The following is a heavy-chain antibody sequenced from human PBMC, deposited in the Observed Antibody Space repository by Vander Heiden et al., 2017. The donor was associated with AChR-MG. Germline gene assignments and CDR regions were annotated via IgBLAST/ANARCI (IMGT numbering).Heavy chain of an antibody. CDR3: AIQDTTRWFDP. V-gene: IGHV4-59*01. CDR2: IYYSGTT. CDR1: GGSISSYY. Sequence: QVQLQESGPGLVKPSETLSLTCTVSGGSISSYYWNWIRQPPGKGLEWLGYIYYSGTTNYNPSLKSRVTISVDTSKNQFSLKLSSVTAADTAVYYCAIQDTTRWFDPWGQGTLVTVSS. D-gene: IGHD1-1*01. J-gene: IGHJ5*02.